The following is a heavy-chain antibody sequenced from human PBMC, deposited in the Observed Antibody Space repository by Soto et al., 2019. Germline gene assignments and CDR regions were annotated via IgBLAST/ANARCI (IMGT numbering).Heavy chain of an antibody. Sequence: TLSLTCTVSGGSISSAAFCWSWIRQSPDKGLEWIGHIYDGGTTYSSPSLKGRVTISADTSETQFSLKLSSVSAADTAVYYCARAAPRYCSGGSCYSGRDYWGQGTLVTVSS. CDR1: GGSISSAAFC. J-gene: IGHJ4*02. CDR3: ARAAPRYCSGGSCYSGRDY. V-gene: IGHV4-30-4*01. CDR2: IYDGGTT. D-gene: IGHD2-15*01.